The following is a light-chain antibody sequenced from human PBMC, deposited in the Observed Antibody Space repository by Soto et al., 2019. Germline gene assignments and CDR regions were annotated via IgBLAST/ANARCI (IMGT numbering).Light chain of an antibody. J-gene: IGLJ2*01. CDR3: QTWVTGIVV. CDR2: LNSDGSH. V-gene: IGLV4-69*01. CDR1: SGHSSYA. Sequence: QTVVTQSPSASASLGASVKLTCTLSSGHSSYAIAWHQQQPEKGPRFLMKLNSDGSHTKGDGIPDRFSGSSSGAERYLTISSLQSEDEADYYCQTWVTGIVVFGAGTQLTVL.